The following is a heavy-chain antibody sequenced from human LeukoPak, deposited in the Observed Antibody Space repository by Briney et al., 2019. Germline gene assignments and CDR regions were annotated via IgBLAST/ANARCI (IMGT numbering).Heavy chain of an antibody. Sequence: GGSLRLSCAASGLTFSTYAMNWVCQAPGKGLEWVSVIGGAGGSIYYADSVKGRFTISRDKSKNTVYLQMNSLRAEDTALYYCAKGLGTTGIGDAFDFWGQGTMVTVSS. CDR3: AKGLGTTGIGDAFDF. D-gene: IGHD1-1*01. CDR2: IGGAGGSI. CDR1: GLTFSTYA. V-gene: IGHV3-23*01. J-gene: IGHJ3*01.